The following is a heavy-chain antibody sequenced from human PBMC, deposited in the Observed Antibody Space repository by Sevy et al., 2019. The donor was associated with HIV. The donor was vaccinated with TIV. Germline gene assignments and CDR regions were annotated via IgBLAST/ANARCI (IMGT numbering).Heavy chain of an antibody. V-gene: IGHV4-34*01. CDR3: ARGDFLLVHFEAIFLRAFDS. D-gene: IGHD2-8*02. Sequence: SESLSLTCGVYGGSFTDYSWTWIRQPPGKGLEWIGEITHRGRTNYSPSFRRRVTMTLDTSRSQFSLRLDSVTAADKAVYYCARGDFLLVHFEAIFLRAFDSWGEGTMVTVSS. CDR1: GGSFTDYS. J-gene: IGHJ3*01. CDR2: ITHRGRT.